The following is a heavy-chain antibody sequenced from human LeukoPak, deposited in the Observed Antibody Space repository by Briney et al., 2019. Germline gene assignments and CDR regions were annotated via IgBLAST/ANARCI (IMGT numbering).Heavy chain of an antibody. V-gene: IGHV4-39*01. CDR3: ARRAVADDY. CDR2: IYYSGDT. J-gene: IGHJ4*02. D-gene: IGHD6-19*01. CDR1: GGSITSSSHY. Sequence: SETLSLSCTVSGGSITSSSHYWGWIRQPPGKGLEWIGSIYYSGDTYYNPSLKSRVTISVDTSRSQFSLSLSSMTAADTAVYYCARRAVADDYWGQGTLVTVSS.